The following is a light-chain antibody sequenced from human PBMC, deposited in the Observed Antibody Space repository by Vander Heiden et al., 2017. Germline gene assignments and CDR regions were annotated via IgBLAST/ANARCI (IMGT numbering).Light chain of an antibody. CDR2: GAS. J-gene: IGKJ1*01. CDR1: QGISGS. CDR3: QQLNSFPRT. V-gene: IGKV1-9*01. Sequence: NQLTQSPSSLSASAGDRVIITCRASQGISGSLAWYQQKPGEAPKLLIYGASILQSGVPTRFSGSRSGTDFTLTIRSLQPEDFATYYCQQLNSFPRTFGQGTKVEIK.